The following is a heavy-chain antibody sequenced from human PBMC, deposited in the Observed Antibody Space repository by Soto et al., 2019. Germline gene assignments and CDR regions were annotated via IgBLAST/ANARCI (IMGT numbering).Heavy chain of an antibody. CDR2: IYHSGST. Sequence: QVQLQESGPGLVKPSGTLSLTCAVSGGSIRSSNWWSWVRQPPGKGLEWIGEIYHSGSTNYNPSLKSRVTISVDKSKNQFSLKLSSVTAADTAVYYCARVSLNYYDSSGYYFDYWGQGTLVTVSS. CDR1: GGSIRSSNW. CDR3: ARVSLNYYDSSGYYFDY. V-gene: IGHV4-4*02. J-gene: IGHJ4*02. D-gene: IGHD3-22*01.